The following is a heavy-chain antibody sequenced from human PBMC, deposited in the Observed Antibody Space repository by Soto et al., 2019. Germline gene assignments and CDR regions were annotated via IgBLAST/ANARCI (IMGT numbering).Heavy chain of an antibody. CDR2: IIPIFGTA. D-gene: IGHD3-3*01. CDR3: ARDRIIPGRRDYYFGMDV. V-gene: IGHV1-69*06. Sequence: QVQLVQSGAEVKKPGSSVKVSCKASGGTFSNNAISWVRQAPGQGLQWMGGIIPIFGTANYAQKFQGRVTITADKSTSTVYMEVSSLRSEDTAVYYGARDRIIPGRRDYYFGMDVWGQGTTVTVSS. CDR1: GGTFSNNA. J-gene: IGHJ6*02.